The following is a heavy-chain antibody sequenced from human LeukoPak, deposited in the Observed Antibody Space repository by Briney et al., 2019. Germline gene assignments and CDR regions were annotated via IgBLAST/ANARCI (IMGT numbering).Heavy chain of an antibody. CDR1: GGSISSYY. CDR2: IYYSGST. Sequence: SETLSLTCAVSGGSISSYYWSWIRQPPGKGLEWIGYIYYSGSTNYNPSLKSRVTISVDTSKNQFSLKLSSVTAADTAVYYCARDFGYFDALDIWGQGTMVTVSS. J-gene: IGHJ3*02. V-gene: IGHV4-59*01. CDR3: ARDFGYFDALDI. D-gene: IGHD3-16*01.